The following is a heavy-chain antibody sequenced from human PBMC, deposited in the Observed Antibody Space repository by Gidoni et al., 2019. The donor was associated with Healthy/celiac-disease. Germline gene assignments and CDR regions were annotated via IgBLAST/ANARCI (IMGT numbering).Heavy chain of an antibody. CDR1: GFTVSSYA. CDR2: ISGSGGST. J-gene: IGHJ3*02. D-gene: IGHD3-10*01. Sequence: EVQLLESGGGLVQPGGSLRLSCAASGFTVSSYAMSWVRQAPGQGLGWVSAISGSGGSTYYADSVKGRFTISRDNSKNTLYLQMNSLRAEDTAVYYCATDRGAFDIWGQGTMVTVSS. V-gene: IGHV3-23*01. CDR3: ATDRGAFDI.